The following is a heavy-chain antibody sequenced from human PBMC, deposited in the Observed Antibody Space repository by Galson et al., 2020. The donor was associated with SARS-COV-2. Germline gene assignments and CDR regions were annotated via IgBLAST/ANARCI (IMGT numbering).Heavy chain of an antibody. J-gene: IGHJ4*02. V-gene: IGHV1-58*01. D-gene: IGHD6-6*01. CDR2: IVVGSGKT. CDR3: AAFVARPVY. CDR1: GFTFTSSA. Sequence: SVTVSCKTSGFTFTSSAVQWVRQARGQRLAWIGWIVVGSGKTNYAQKFQERVTITRDMSTSTAYMELSSLRYEDTAVYYWAAFVARPVYWGQGTLVTVSS.